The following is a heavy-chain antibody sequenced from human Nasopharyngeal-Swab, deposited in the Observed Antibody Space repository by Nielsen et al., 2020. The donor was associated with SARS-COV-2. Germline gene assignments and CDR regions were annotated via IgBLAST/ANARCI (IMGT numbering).Heavy chain of an antibody. Sequence: GGSLRLSCAASGFTFSSYWMHWVRQAPGKGLVWVSRISGDGSSTSYADSVKGRFTISRDNAKNTLYLQMNSLRAEDTAVYYCARGSIVVLVAGPLHDWGQGTLVTVSS. CDR3: ARGSIVVLVAGPLHD. CDR1: GFTFSSYW. J-gene: IGHJ4*02. CDR2: ISGDGSST. V-gene: IGHV3-74*01. D-gene: IGHD2-15*01.